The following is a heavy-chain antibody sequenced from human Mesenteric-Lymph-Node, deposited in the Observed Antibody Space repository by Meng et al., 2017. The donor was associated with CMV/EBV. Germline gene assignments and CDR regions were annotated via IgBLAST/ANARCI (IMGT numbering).Heavy chain of an antibody. V-gene: IGHV3-23*01. CDR2: MSGSGSSS. CDR3: AKSLVSYYFDY. J-gene: IGHJ4*02. Sequence: LSCAAYGFTFSSYAMSWVRQAPGKGLEWVSAMSGSGSSSYYADSVKGRFTISRDNSKNTLYLQMNSLRAEDTAVYYCAKSLVSYYFDYWGQGTLVTVSS. CDR1: GFTFSSYA. D-gene: IGHD3-16*01.